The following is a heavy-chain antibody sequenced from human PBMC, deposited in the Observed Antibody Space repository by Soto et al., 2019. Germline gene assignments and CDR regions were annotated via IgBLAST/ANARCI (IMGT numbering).Heavy chain of an antibody. J-gene: IGHJ5*02. CDR1: GLTFSDYN. V-gene: IGHV3-21*02. CDR3: ASLKNYAYFSA. Sequence: EVQLVESGGGLVKPGGSLRLSCAASGLTFSDYNMNWVRQAPGKGLQWVSSISSRSTYIYYADSVRGRFTISRDDAKNSVYLQMDSLRGEDTAMYYGASLKNYAYFSAWGQGTLVTVSS. D-gene: IGHD3-16*01. CDR2: ISSRSTYI.